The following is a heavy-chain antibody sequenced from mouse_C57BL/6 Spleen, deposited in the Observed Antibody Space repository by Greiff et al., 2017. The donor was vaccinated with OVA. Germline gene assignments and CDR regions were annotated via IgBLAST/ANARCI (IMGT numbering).Heavy chain of an antibody. CDR1: GFNIKDYY. CDR2: IDPEDGET. Sequence: VQLQQSGAELVKPGASVKLSCTASGFNIKDYYIHWVKQRTEQGLEWIGRIDPEDGETKYAPKFQGKATITADTSSNTAYLQLSSLTSEDTAVYYCATVPITTVVATDYWGQGTTLTVSS. J-gene: IGHJ2*01. CDR3: ATVPITTVVATDY. D-gene: IGHD1-1*01. V-gene: IGHV14-2*01.